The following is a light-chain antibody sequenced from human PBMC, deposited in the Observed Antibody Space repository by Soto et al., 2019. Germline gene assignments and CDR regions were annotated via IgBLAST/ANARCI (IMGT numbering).Light chain of an antibody. CDR1: QTVSSN. CDR2: GAS. J-gene: IGKJ1*01. CDR3: QHYGDPQWT. V-gene: IGKV3-15*01. Sequence: EIVITQSPATLSLSPGERATLSCRASQTVSSNLAWYQQKPGQAPRLLIYGASTRATGIPARFSGSGSGTDFALTISRLQPEDVAVYYCQHYGDPQWTFGQGTKVDI.